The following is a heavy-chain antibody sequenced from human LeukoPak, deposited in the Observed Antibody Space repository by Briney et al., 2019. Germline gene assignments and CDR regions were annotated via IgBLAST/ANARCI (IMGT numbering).Heavy chain of an antibody. V-gene: IGHV3-30-3*01. Sequence: PGGSLRLSCAASGFTFSSYAMSWVRPAPGKGLEWVAVISSYGSNKYYAGSVTGRFTISRDNSKNTLYLQMNSLRAEDTAVYYCARAAGYDYWGQGTLVTVSS. D-gene: IGHD6-13*01. CDR3: ARAAGYDY. J-gene: IGHJ4*02. CDR1: GFTFSSYA. CDR2: ISSYGSNK.